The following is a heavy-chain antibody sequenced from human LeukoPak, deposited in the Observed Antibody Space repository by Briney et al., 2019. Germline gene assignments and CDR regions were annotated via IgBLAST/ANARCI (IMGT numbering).Heavy chain of an antibody. CDR1: GFTVNNNY. CDR2: IYSGDIT. D-gene: IGHD3-22*01. CDR3: ARDPNYYDSSGYLDY. J-gene: IGHJ4*02. Sequence: GGSLRLSCAASGFTVNNNYMSWVRQAPGKGLEWVSIIYSGDITYYADSVKGRFTISRDNSKNTLYLQMNSLRAEDTAVYYCARDPNYYDSSGYLDYWGQGTLVTVSS. V-gene: IGHV3-53*01.